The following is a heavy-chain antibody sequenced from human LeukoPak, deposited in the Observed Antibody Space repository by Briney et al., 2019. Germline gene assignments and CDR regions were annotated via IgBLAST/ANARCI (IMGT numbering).Heavy chain of an antibody. V-gene: IGHV4-61*08. CDR2: IYYRGST. Sequence: SETLSLTCTVSGGSISSGGYYWSWIRQHPGKGLEWIGYIYYRGSTTYNPSLRSRVTISVDTSRNQFSLKLYSVTAADTAVYYCARSRSGYSYDHAAFEIWGQGTMVTVSS. D-gene: IGHD5-18*01. CDR3: ARSRSGYSYDHAAFEI. J-gene: IGHJ3*02. CDR1: GGSISSGGYY.